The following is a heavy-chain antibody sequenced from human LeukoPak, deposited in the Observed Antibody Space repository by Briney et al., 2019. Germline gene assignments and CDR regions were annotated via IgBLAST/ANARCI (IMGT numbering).Heavy chain of an antibody. D-gene: IGHD3/OR15-3a*01. Sequence: GGSLRLSCAAPGFTFSSYSMNWVRQAPGKGLEWVSYISSSSSTIYYADSVKGRFTISRDNAKNSLYLQMNSLRAEDTAVYYCARGPPGTDWGQGTLVTVSS. V-gene: IGHV3-48*01. CDR3: ARGPPGTD. J-gene: IGHJ4*02. CDR2: ISSSSSTI. CDR1: GFTFSSYS.